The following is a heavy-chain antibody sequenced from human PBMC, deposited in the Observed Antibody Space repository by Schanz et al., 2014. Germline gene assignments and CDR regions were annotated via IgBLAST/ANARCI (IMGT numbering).Heavy chain of an antibody. V-gene: IGHV3-48*01. J-gene: IGHJ6*02. Sequence: EVQLVESGGGLVRPGGSLRLSCTTSGLIFSTYSLNWVRQAPGKGLEWISYISCSGNTIYYADSVKGRFTISRDNAKNSVLLQMNRLRAEDTAVYYCARSGVDVWGQGTTXTVSS. CDR1: GLIFSTYS. D-gene: IGHD3-10*01. CDR2: ISCSGNTI. CDR3: ARSGVDV.